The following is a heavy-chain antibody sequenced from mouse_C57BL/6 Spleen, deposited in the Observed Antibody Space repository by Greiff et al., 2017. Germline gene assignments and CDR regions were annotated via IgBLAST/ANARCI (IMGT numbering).Heavy chain of an antibody. V-gene: IGHV1-9*01. Sequence: QVQLQQSGAELMKPGASVKLSCKATGYTFTGYWIEWVKQRPGHGLEWIGEILPGSGRPNYNEKFKDKATFTADTSSNTAYMQLSSLTTEDSAISYCASDGYGGDGYYSLDYWGQGTSVTVSS. CDR1: GYTFTGYW. D-gene: IGHD2-2*01. CDR2: ILPGSGRP. CDR3: ASDGYGGDGYYSLDY. J-gene: IGHJ4*01.